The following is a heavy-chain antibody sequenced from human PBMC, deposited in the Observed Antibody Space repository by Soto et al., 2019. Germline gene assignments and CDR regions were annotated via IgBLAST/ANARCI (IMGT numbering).Heavy chain of an antibody. V-gene: IGHV3-7*04. D-gene: IGHD3-16*01. CDR1: QFTFSNFW. Sequence: PGGSLRLSCAASQFTFSNFWMSWVRQAPGKGLEWVANIKQNGREKLYVDSVKGRFSISRDNAKNAVYLEMNSLRAEDTAVYYCVRGRGAYWGLGTLVPVSS. CDR2: IKQNGREK. CDR3: VRGRGAY. J-gene: IGHJ4*02.